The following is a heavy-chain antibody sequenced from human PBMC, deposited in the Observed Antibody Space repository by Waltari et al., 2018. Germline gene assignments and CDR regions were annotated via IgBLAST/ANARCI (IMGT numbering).Heavy chain of an antibody. CDR2: IYYSGST. D-gene: IGHD6-6*01. CDR1: GGSISSHY. V-gene: IGHV4-59*08. J-gene: IGHJ6*02. CDR3: ARQRSSSSVYYYYYYGMDV. Sequence: QVQLQESGPGLVKPSETLSLTCTVSGGSISSHYWSWIRQPPGKGLEWIGYIYYSGSTNYNPSLKSRVTISVDTSKNQFSLKLSSVTAADTAVYYCARQRSSSSVYYYYYYGMDVWGQGTTVTVSS.